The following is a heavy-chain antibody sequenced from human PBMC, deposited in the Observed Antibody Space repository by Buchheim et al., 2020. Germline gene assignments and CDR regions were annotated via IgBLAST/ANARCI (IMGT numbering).Heavy chain of an antibody. J-gene: IGHJ4*02. D-gene: IGHD3-10*01. CDR3: ARGRDLVRGVIKATFDS. CDR1: GFSFSSYS. Sequence: EVQVVESGGGLVKPGGSLRLSCAASGFSFSSYSMNWVRQAPGKGLEWVSSVSSSSTYIFYAKSVKGSFTISRDNAKNSLYLLMNSLRAEDTAVYYCARGRDLVRGVIKATFDSWGQGTL. V-gene: IGHV3-21*02. CDR2: VSSSSTYI.